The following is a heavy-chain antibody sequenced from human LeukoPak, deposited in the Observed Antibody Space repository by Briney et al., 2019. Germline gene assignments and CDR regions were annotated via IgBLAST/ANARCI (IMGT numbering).Heavy chain of an antibody. CDR1: GGTFSSYA. V-gene: IGHV1-69*05. Sequence: SVKVSCKASGGTFSSYAISWVRQAPGQGLEWMGGIIPIFGTANYAQKFQGRVTITTDESTSTAYMELSSLRSEDTAVYYCARDPRFGEYAFDIWGQGTMVTVSS. CDR2: IIPIFGTA. CDR3: ARDPRFGEYAFDI. D-gene: IGHD3-10*01. J-gene: IGHJ3*02.